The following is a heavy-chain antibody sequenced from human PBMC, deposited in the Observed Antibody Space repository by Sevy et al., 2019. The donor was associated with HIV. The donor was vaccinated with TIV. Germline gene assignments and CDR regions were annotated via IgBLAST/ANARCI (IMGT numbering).Heavy chain of an antibody. J-gene: IGHJ6*02. CDR2: INSDGSGT. CDR1: GFTFSSYW. V-gene: IGHV3-74*01. D-gene: IGHD3-3*01. Sequence: GGSLRLSCAASGFTFSSYWMHWVRQAPGKGLVWVSRINSDGSGTSYADSVKGRFSIPRDNAKNTLYLQMNSLRAEDTAVYYCARDFWSAQRGMDVWGQGTTVTVSS. CDR3: ARDFWSAQRGMDV.